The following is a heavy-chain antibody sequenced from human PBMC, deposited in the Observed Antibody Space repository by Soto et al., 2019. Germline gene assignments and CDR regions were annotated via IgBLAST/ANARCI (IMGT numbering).Heavy chain of an antibody. V-gene: IGHV4-59*08. CDR3: ARHRDGDYR. D-gene: IGHD4-17*01. J-gene: IGHJ4*02. CDR2: VSYSGST. CDR1: GGSISNYF. Sequence: SETLSLTCTVSGGSISNYFWSWIRQPPGKGLEWIGFVSYSGSTSYNSSLKTRVTISVDTSKNQFSLKLGSVTAADTAMYYCARHRDGDYRWSPGTLVTVSS.